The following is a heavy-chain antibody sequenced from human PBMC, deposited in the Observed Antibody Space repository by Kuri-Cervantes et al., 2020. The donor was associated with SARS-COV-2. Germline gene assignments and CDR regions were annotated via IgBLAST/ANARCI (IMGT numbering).Heavy chain of an antibody. Sequence: SVKLSCKASGCTFSCYASSWVRQAPGPGLEWKGGIITIFGTENYAQKFQGRVTITADESTSTAYMELYSLRFKDTAVDYYALGYGGSGYPRYDYYMEVWGKGTTVTVSS. CDR3: ALGYGGSGYPRYDYYMEV. CDR1: GCTFSCYA. J-gene: IGHJ6*03. CDR2: IITIFGTE. D-gene: IGHD3-22*01. V-gene: IGHV1-69*13.